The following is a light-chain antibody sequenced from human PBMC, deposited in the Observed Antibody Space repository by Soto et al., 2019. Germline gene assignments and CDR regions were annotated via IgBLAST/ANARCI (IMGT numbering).Light chain of an antibody. CDR2: AAS. V-gene: IGKV1-39*01. CDR3: QQSYSTPIT. J-gene: IGKJ5*01. CDR1: QSISSY. Sequence: DIQMTGXXSAXPSSXXYRFTXXXRASQSISSYLNWYQQKPGKAPKLLIYAASSLQSGVPSRFSGSGSGTDFTLTISSLQPEDFATYYCQQSYSTPITFGQGTRLEIK.